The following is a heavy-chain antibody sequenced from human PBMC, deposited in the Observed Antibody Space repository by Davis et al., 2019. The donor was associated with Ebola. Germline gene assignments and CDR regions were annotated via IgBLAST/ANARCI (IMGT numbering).Heavy chain of an antibody. V-gene: IGHV1-18*01. CDR3: ARDRVEGYDILTGYFGY. CDR2: ISAYNGNT. D-gene: IGHD3-9*01. Sequence: ASVKVSCKASGYTFTSYDINWVRQAPGQGLEWMGWISAYNGNTNYAQKLQGRVTMTTDTSTSTAYMELRSLRSDDTAVYYCARDRVEGYDILTGYFGYWGQGTLVTVSS. J-gene: IGHJ4*02. CDR1: GYTFTSYD.